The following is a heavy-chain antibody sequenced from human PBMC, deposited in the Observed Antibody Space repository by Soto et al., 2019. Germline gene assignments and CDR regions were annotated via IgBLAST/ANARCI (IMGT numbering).Heavy chain of an antibody. D-gene: IGHD3-3*01. Sequence: QVQLQESGPGLVKPSQTLSLTCTVSGGSISSGGYYWSWIRQHPGKGLEWIGYIYYSGSTYYNPASKSRVTISVDTSKNQFSLKLSSVTVADTAVYYCARGYSYYDFWSGSPDGGWFDPWGQGTLVTVSS. CDR2: IYYSGST. CDR3: ARGYSYYDFWSGSPDGGWFDP. CDR1: GGSISSGGYY. J-gene: IGHJ5*02. V-gene: IGHV4-31*03.